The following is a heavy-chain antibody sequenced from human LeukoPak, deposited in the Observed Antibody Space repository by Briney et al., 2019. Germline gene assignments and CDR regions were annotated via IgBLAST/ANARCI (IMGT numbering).Heavy chain of an antibody. V-gene: IGHV5-51*02. CDR2: IYPGDSDT. Sequence: KGGASQNLVCKRSGYIFTSSWTGWVRHMRGNGMEWMGIIYPGDSDTRYSPSFQGQVTISADKSISTAYLQWSSLKASDTAMYYCARHGYSSSSEVGDYWGQGTLVTVSS. D-gene: IGHD6-6*01. J-gene: IGHJ4*02. CDR1: GYIFTSSW. CDR3: ARHGYSSSSEVGDY.